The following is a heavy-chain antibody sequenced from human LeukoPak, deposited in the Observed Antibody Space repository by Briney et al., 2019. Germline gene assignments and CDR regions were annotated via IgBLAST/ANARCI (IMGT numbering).Heavy chain of an antibody. J-gene: IGHJ4*02. V-gene: IGHV1-46*01. CDR1: GYTFMNYY. CDR2: INPSGGST. D-gene: IGHD1-1*01. Sequence: GASVTVSFKASGYTFMNYYMHWLRRVPGQGLEWMGIINPSGGSTSYAQKFQGRVTMTRDMSTSTVYLELSSLKSEDTAVYYCTRATGAGLIDYWGQGTLVTVSS. CDR3: TRATGAGLIDY.